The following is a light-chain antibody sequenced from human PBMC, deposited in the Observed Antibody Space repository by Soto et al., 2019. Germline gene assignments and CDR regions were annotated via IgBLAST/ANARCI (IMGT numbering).Light chain of an antibody. V-gene: IGKV3-20*01. CDR2: AAV. CDR3: QQYANSPGWT. J-gene: IGKJ1*01. Sequence: EIVLTQSPGTLSLSPGERATLSCRASQSVSSSYLAWYQQKPGQAPRLLIYAAVSRATGIPDRFSGSGSGTDFTLTIGRLEPEDFAVYYCQQYANSPGWTFCQGTKVDI. CDR1: QSVSSSY.